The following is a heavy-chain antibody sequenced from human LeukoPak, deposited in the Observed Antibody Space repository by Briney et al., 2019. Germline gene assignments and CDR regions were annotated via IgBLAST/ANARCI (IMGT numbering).Heavy chain of an antibody. Sequence: GASVKVTCKASGFNFTVYYMCWVRQAPGQGLEWVGWINPNSGGTNYAQKFQGRVTLTRDTSISTAYMELSRLGSDDTAVYYCARGPHYYDPPDYWGQGTLVTVSS. J-gene: IGHJ4*02. V-gene: IGHV1-2*02. CDR1: GFNFTVYY. CDR3: ARGPHYYDPPDY. D-gene: IGHD3-22*01. CDR2: INPNSGGT.